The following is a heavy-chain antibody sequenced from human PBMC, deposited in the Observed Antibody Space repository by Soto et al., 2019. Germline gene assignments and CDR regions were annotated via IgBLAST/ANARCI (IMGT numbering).Heavy chain of an antibody. Sequence: PSETLSLTCAVSGGSISSSNWWSWVRQPPGKGLEWIGEIYHSGSTNYNPSLKSRVTISVDKSKNQFSLKLSSVTAADTAVYYCARRRRAVAHYGMAVWGQGTTVTVSS. CDR2: IYHSGST. CDR1: GGSISSSNW. J-gene: IGHJ6*02. D-gene: IGHD6-19*01. V-gene: IGHV4-4*02. CDR3: ARRRRAVAHYGMAV.